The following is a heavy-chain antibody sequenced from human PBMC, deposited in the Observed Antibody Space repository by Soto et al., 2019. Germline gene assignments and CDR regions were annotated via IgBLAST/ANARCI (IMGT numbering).Heavy chain of an antibody. J-gene: IGHJ5*02. V-gene: IGHV1-3*01. CDR2: INAGNGNT. CDR1: GYTFTSYA. CDR3: ARVYCSGGSCYSPGENWFDP. Sequence: ASVKVSCKASGYTFTSYAMHCVRQAPGQRLEWMGWINAGNGNTKYSQKFQGRVTITRDTSASTAYMELSSLRSEDTAVYYCARVYCSGGSCYSPGENWFDPWGQGTLVTVSS. D-gene: IGHD2-15*01.